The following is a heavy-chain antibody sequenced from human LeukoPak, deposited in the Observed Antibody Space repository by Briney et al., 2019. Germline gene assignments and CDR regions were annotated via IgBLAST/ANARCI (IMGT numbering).Heavy chain of an antibody. CDR2: IYPSGNT. V-gene: IGHV4-4*07. Sequence: PSETLSLTCTVSRGSTSTYYWSWIRQPAGKGLEWIGRIYPSGNTNFNPSLMSRVTMSIDTSENQLSLKLYSVTAADTAIYYCARYQTGTMFAVWGQGTLVTISS. J-gene: IGHJ4*02. CDR1: RGSTSTYY. D-gene: IGHD1/OR15-1a*01. CDR3: ARYQTGTMFAV.